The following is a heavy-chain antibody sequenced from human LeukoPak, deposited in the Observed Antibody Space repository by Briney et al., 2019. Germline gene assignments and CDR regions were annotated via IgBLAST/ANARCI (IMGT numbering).Heavy chain of an antibody. Sequence: AAVKVSCKASGYTFTSYGISWVRQAPGRGREWMGWISAYNGNTNYAQKLQGRVTMTTDRSTRTAYMELRSLTSDDTAVYYCARDTYYYDSSGYGYWGQATPVTVSS. D-gene: IGHD3-22*01. CDR3: ARDTYYYDSSGYGY. CDR1: GYTFTSYG. J-gene: IGHJ4*02. CDR2: ISAYNGNT. V-gene: IGHV1-18*01.